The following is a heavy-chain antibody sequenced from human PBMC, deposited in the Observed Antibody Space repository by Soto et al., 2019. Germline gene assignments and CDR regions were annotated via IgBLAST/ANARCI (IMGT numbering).Heavy chain of an antibody. CDR3: ARGPPLHDFWSGHRDYFAY. Sequence: SVKVSCKASGGTFSSYAISWVRQAPGQGLEWMGGIIPIFGTANYAQKFQGRVTITADESTSTAYMELSSLRSEDTAVYYCARGPPLHDFWSGHRDYFAYWGQGTLVTVSS. J-gene: IGHJ4*02. D-gene: IGHD3-3*01. V-gene: IGHV1-69*13. CDR2: IIPIFGTA. CDR1: GGTFSSYA.